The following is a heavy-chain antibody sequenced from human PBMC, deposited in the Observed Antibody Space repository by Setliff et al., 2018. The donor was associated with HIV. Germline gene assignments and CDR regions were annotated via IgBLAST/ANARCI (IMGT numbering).Heavy chain of an antibody. CDR2: MYYSGST. Sequence: SETLSLTCTVPGGSISSHYWSWIRQPPGKGLEWIGYMYYSGSTNYNPSLKRRVTISVDTSKDQFPLKLSSVPAADTAVYYCARAPVFRRYYDSSGYYFDYWGQGTLVTVSS. CDR1: GGSISSHY. V-gene: IGHV4-59*11. D-gene: IGHD3-22*01. CDR3: ARAPVFRRYYDSSGYYFDY. J-gene: IGHJ4*02.